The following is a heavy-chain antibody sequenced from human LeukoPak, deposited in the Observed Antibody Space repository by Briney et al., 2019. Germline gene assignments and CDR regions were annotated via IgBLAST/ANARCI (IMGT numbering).Heavy chain of an antibody. CDR2: IYYSGST. V-gene: IGHV4-39*07. CDR3: ARDPQGEVVTTGGLDY. J-gene: IGHJ4*02. D-gene: IGHD4-23*01. CDR1: GGSISSSNYY. Sequence: SETLSLTCTVSGGSISSSNYYWGWIRQPPGKGLEWIGSIYYSGSTYYDPSLKIRVTISVDTSKNQFSLKLSSVTAADTAVYYCARDPQGEVVTTGGLDYWGQGTLVTVSS.